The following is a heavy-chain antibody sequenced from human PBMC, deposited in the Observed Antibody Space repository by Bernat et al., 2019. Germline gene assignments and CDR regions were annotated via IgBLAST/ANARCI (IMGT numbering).Heavy chain of an antibody. D-gene: IGHD2-15*01. J-gene: IGHJ3*02. CDR1: GFTFRNHE. Sequence: VQLVESGGGLVKPGGSLRLSCAASGFTFRNHEMNWVRQAPGKGLEWISYIRSSGSSIYYAESVKGRFTISRDDAKTSLYLEMNNLKADDTAVYYCVRGGYCSGGICYSFNAFDIWGQGTMVTVSS. CDR3: VRGGYCSGGICYSFNAFDI. CDR2: IRSSGSSI. V-gene: IGHV3-48*03.